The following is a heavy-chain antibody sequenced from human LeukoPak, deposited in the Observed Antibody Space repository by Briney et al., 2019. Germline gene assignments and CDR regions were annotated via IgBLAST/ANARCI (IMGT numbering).Heavy chain of an antibody. J-gene: IGHJ4*02. CDR1: GFTFSSYE. D-gene: IGHD6-19*01. CDR2: ISGSSSTI. V-gene: IGHV3-48*03. Sequence: GGSLRLSCAASGFTFSSYEMNWVRQAPGKGLEWVSYISGSSSTIYYADSVKGRFTISRDNARNSLYLQMNSLRAEDTGVYYCVISSGWKGGYYFDFWGQGTLVTVSA. CDR3: VISSGWKGGYYFDF.